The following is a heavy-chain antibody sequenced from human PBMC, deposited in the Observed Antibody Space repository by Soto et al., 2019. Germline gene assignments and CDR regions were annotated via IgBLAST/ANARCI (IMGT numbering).Heavy chain of an antibody. J-gene: IGHJ6*02. Sequence: EVQLVESGGGLVQPGGSLRLSCAASGFTFSSYSMNWVRQAPGKGLGWVSYISSSSSTIYYADSVKGRFTLSRDNAKNSLYLQMNSLRDEDTAVYYCARDEEGYYGMDVWGQGTTVTVSS. CDR3: ARDEEGYYGMDV. CDR2: ISSSSSTI. CDR1: GFTFSSYS. V-gene: IGHV3-48*02.